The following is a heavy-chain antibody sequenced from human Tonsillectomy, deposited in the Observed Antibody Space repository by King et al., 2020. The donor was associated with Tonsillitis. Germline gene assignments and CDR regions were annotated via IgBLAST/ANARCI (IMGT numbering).Heavy chain of an antibody. CDR3: ARVPLRRFGELLSKGKLSSPTQGRYYFDY. CDR2: INHSGST. J-gene: IGHJ4*02. Sequence: VQLQQWGAGLLKPSETLSLTCAVYGGSFSGYYWSWIRQPPGKGLEWIGEINHSGSTNYNPSLKSRVTVSVDTSKNQFSLKLSSVTAADTAVYYCARVPLRRFGELLSKGKLSSPTQGRYYFDYWGQGTLVTVSS. V-gene: IGHV4-34*01. D-gene: IGHD3-10*01. CDR1: GGSFSGYY.